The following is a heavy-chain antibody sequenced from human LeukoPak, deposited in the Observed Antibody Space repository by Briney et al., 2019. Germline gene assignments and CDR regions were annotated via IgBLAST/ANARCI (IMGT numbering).Heavy chain of an antibody. D-gene: IGHD4/OR15-4a*01. V-gene: IGHV3-74*01. CDR3: VRGYGGNTFDY. CDR1: GFTFSSYW. CDR2: INSDGSST. J-gene: IGHJ4*02. Sequence: GGSLRLSCAASGFTFSSYWMHWVRQAPGKGLVWVSRINSDGSSTIYADAVKGRYTISRDNAKNTLYLQMNSLRAEDTDMYYCVRGYGGNTFDYWGQGTLATVSS.